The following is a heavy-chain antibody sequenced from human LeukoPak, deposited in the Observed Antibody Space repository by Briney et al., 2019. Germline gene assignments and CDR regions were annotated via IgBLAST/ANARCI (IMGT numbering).Heavy chain of an antibody. CDR1: GNYW. Sequence: GGSLRLSCAASGNYWMHWVRQVPGKGLMWVSHINSDGSWTSYADSVKGRFTISKDNAKNTVYLQMNSLRAEDTAVYYCVSFYETYWGRGTLVTVSS. J-gene: IGHJ4*02. CDR3: VSFYETY. CDR2: INSDGSWT. V-gene: IGHV3-74*01. D-gene: IGHD2/OR15-2a*01.